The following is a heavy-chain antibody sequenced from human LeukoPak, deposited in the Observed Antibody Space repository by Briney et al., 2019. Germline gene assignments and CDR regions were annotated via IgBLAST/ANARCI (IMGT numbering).Heavy chain of an antibody. CDR1: GGTFSSYA. CDR2: INPNSGGT. J-gene: IGHJ6*03. D-gene: IGHD2-15*01. CDR3: ARDQGLLVLYYMDV. V-gene: IGHV1-2*02. Sequence: GASVKVSCKASGGTFSSYAISWVRQAPGQGLEWMGWINPNSGGTNYAQKFQGRVTMTRDTSISTAYMELSRLRSDDTAVYYCARDQGLLVLYYMDVWGKGTTVTVSS.